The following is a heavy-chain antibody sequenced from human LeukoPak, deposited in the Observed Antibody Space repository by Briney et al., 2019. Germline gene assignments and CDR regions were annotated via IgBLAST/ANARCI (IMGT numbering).Heavy chain of an antibody. CDR2: ISGSGSTI. D-gene: IGHD1-26*01. CDR3: ARARSH. J-gene: IGHJ4*02. CDR1: GFTFSNYE. Sequence: PGGSLRLSCSAYGFTFSNYEMNWVRQAPGKGLEWVSSISGSGSTIYYADSVKGRFTISRDNAKNSLYLQMNSLRAEDTAVYYCARARSHWGQGTLVTVSS. V-gene: IGHV3-48*03.